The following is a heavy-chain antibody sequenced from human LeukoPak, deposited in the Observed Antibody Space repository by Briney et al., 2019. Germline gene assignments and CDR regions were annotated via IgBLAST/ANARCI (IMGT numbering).Heavy chain of an antibody. V-gene: IGHV3-11*04. Sequence: LSLTCAVYGGSFGGYYWSWIRQPPGKGLGWVSYISSGVTTRYNADSVRGRCTVSRDNAKNSLYLQMNSLRAEDTAVYYCARDPRAGYSSFRFDPWGQGTLVTVSS. CDR3: ARDPRAGYSSFRFDP. J-gene: IGHJ5*02. CDR1: GGSFGGYY. CDR2: ISSGVTTR. D-gene: IGHD6-13*01.